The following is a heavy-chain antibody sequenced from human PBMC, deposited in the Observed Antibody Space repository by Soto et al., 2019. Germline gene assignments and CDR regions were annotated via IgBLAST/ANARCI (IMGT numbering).Heavy chain of an antibody. CDR3: ATEYYESRGYYYIDS. CDR2: IYHSGTT. J-gene: IGHJ4*02. D-gene: IGHD3-22*01. Sequence: SETLSLTCTVSGGSISSGGYYCSWIRQHPGKGLEWIGHIYHSGTTYYNPSLKSRVTISVDTSKNQISLKLTSVSAADTAVYYCATEYYESRGYYYIDSWGQGTLVTVSS. CDR1: GGSISSGGYY. V-gene: IGHV4-31*03.